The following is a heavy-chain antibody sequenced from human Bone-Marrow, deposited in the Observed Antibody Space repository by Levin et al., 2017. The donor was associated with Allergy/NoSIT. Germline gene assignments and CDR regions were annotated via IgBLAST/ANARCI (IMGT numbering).Heavy chain of an antibody. CDR1: GFTFSSYW. D-gene: IGHD3-16*02. CDR2: IKQDGSEK. CDR3: ARSTPYYDYVWGSYRPFYFDY. Sequence: GASVKVSCAASGFTFSSYWMSWVRQAPGKGLEWVANIKQDGSEKYYVDSVKGRFTISRDNAKNSLYLQMNSLRAEDTAVYYCARSTPYYDYVWGSYRPFYFDYWGQGTLVTVSS. V-gene: IGHV3-7*01. J-gene: IGHJ4*02.